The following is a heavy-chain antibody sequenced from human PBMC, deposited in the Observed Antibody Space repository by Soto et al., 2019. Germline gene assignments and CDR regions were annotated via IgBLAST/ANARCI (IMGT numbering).Heavy chain of an antibody. J-gene: IGHJ4*02. CDR2: VYYDGST. CDR3: VSYDRQSGRYSLDY. CDR1: GDSFSYYY. V-gene: IGHV4-59*01. D-gene: IGHD3-10*01. Sequence: QVQLQESGPGLVKPSETLSLTCTVSGDSFSYYYWSWIRQPPGKALEWIGYVYYDGSTNYNPSLQRLFTMSIDTSKDQFSLKLSSVIAADTALYYCVSYDRQSGRYSLDYWGQGTLVTVSS.